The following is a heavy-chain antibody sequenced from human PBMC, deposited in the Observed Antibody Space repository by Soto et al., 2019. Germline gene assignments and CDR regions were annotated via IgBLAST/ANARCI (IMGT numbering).Heavy chain of an antibody. CDR2: IYSGGST. D-gene: IGHD3-22*01. CDR1: GFTVSSNY. CDR3: ARDRVESGYPEYFQH. V-gene: IGHV3-53*01. Sequence: EVQLVESGGGLIQPGGSLRLSCAASGFTVSSNYMSWVRQAPGKGLEWVSVIYSGGSTYYADSVKGRFTISRDNSKNTLYLQMNSLRVEDRAVYYCARDRVESGYPEYFQHWGQGTLVTVSS. J-gene: IGHJ1*01.